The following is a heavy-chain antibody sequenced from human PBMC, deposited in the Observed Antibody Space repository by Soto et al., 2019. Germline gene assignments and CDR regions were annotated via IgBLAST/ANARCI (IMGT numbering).Heavy chain of an antibody. CDR1: GRAFSTTY. CDR3: AGGTLWFGEFSQFDP. D-gene: IGHD3-10*01. CDR2: INPSGGSR. Sequence: QVHLVQSGAEVMKPGASVKVSCRAAGRAFSTTYTHWVRQAPGQGLEWMGIINPSGGSRSYSQTFQGRVTMTGDTSTVYMELSSLTFEDTAVYYCAGGTLWFGEFSQFDPWGQGTLVTVSS. J-gene: IGHJ5*02. V-gene: IGHV1-46*01.